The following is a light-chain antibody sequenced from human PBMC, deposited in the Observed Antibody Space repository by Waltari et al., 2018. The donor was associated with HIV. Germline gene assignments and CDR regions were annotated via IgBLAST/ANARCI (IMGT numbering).Light chain of an antibody. CDR1: QAVLYSSNSKNY. CDR2: RAS. Sequence: DIVMTQSPDSLAVSLSERATVSCKSSQAVLYSSNSKNYLAWYQQKPGQSPKLLIYRASTREYGVPDRFTGSGSGTDFTLSISSLQAEDVAVYYCQQYYTTPYTFGQGTKLEIK. CDR3: QQYYTTPYT. V-gene: IGKV4-1*01. J-gene: IGKJ2*01.